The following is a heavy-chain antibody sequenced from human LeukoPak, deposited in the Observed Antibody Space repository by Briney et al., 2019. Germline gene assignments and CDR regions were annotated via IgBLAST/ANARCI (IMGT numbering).Heavy chain of an antibody. D-gene: IGHD2-15*01. J-gene: IGHJ4*02. Sequence: GASLRISCNGSGCSFISYWIGWGRQMPGKGLEWMGIIFPGDSATTYTPSFQGQFPISADNSISTSYLQWSSLKASDTAMYYCARQYCSGGSCYFIDYWGQGTLVTVSS. CDR1: GCSFISYW. CDR3: ARQYCSGGSCYFIDY. CDR2: IFPGDSAT. V-gene: IGHV5-51*01.